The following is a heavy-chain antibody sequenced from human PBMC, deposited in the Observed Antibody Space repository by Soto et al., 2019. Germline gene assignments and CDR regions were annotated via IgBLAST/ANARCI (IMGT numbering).Heavy chain of an antibody. J-gene: IGHJ4*02. CDR3: AKGMGSGYFYASDY. D-gene: IGHD3-22*01. Sequence: GSLRLSCAASGFTFSSYSMNWVRQAPGKGLEWVSSISSSSSYIYYADSVKGRFTISRDNAKNSLYLQMNSLRAEDTAVYYCAKGMGSGYFYASDYWGQGTLVTVSS. CDR2: ISSSSSYI. V-gene: IGHV3-21*01. CDR1: GFTFSSYS.